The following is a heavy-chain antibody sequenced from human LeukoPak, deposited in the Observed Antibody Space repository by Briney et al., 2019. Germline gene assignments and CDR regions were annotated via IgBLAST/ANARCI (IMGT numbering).Heavy chain of an antibody. CDR2: ISGSGGST. CDR1: GFTFSTYW. CDR3: ACSGYYFDY. V-gene: IGHV3-23*01. D-gene: IGHD3-22*01. J-gene: IGHJ4*02. Sequence: PGGSLRLSCAASGFTFSTYWMAWVRQAPGKGLEWVSAISGSGGSTYYADSVKGRFTISRDNSKNTLYLQMNSLRAEDTAVYYCACSGYYFDYWGQGILVTVSS.